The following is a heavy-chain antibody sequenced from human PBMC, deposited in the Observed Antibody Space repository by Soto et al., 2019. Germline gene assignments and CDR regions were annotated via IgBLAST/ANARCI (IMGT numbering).Heavy chain of an antibody. J-gene: IGHJ3*02. CDR2: ISSSSSTI. CDR1: GFTFSSYS. V-gene: IGHV3-48*02. CDR3: ARVFTDFWSGLGGAFDI. Sequence: EVQLVESGGSLIQPGGSLRLSCAGSGFTFSSYSMNWVRQAPGKGLEWVSYISSSSSTIYYADSVKGRFTISRDNAKNSLYLQMNGMRDEDTAVYYCARVFTDFWSGLGGAFDIWGQGTMVTVSS. D-gene: IGHD3-3*01.